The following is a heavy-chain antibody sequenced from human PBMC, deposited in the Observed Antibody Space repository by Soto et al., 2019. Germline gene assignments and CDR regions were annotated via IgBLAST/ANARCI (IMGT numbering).Heavy chain of an antibody. CDR2: ISSSSSYI. J-gene: IGHJ6*02. D-gene: IGHD1-26*01. Sequence: PGGSLRLSXVASGFTFSSYSMNWVRQAPGKGLEWVSSISSSSSYIYYADSVKGRFTISRDNTKNSLYLQMNSLRAEDTAVYYCARDGQRELLPEGANYYYYGMDVWGQGTTVTVSS. CDR1: GFTFSSYS. V-gene: IGHV3-21*01. CDR3: ARDGQRELLPEGANYYYYGMDV.